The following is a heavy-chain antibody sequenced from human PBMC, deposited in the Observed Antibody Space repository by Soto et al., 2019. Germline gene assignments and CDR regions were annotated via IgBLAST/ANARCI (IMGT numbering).Heavy chain of an antibody. J-gene: IGHJ6*02. CDR1: GFTFSSYA. CDR2: ISGSGGST. D-gene: IGHD3-10*01. Sequence: GGSLRLSCAASGFTFSSYAMSWVRQAPGKGLEWVSAISGSGGSTYYADSVKGRFTISRDNSKNTLYLQMNSLRAEDTAVYYGAKGFGELLPPYYYYYGMDVWGQGTTVTVSS. CDR3: AKGFGELLPPYYYYYGMDV. V-gene: IGHV3-23*01.